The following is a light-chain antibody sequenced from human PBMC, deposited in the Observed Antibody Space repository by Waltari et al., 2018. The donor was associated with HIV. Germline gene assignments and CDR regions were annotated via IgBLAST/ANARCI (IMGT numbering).Light chain of an antibody. CDR1: NSNIGSNT. J-gene: IGLJ2*01. Sequence: QSVLTQPPSASGTPGQRVTISCSGRNSNIGSNTVNWYQQLPGTAPKLLIYNNKQRASGVAGRCSGSKSCTSASLAISGLQSEDEADYYCAAWDDSLNAHVLFGGGTKLTVL. V-gene: IGLV1-44*01. CDR3: AAWDDSLNAHVL. CDR2: NNK.